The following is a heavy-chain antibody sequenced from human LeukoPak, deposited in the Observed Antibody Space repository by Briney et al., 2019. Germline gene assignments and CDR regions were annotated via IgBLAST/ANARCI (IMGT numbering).Heavy chain of an antibody. V-gene: IGHV4-39*07. CDR3: ARFPGGAEYRHYYYMDV. J-gene: IGHJ6*03. CDR2: MYYTGST. D-gene: IGHD1-14*01. Sequence: SETLSLTCIVSGGAISSGSYYWGWIRQPPGKGLEWIGSMYYTGSTYNSPSLKSRVTISVDTSKNQFSLKLSSVTAADTAVYYCARFPGGAEYRHYYYMDVWGTGTTVTVSS. CDR1: GGAISSGSYY.